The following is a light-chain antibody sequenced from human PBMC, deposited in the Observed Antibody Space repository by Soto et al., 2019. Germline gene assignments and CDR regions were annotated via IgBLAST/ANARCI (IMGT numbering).Light chain of an antibody. CDR2: GAS. CDR1: QSVSSSY. V-gene: IGKV3-20*01. J-gene: IGKJ5*01. CDR3: QQFDMSGPIT. Sequence: EIVLTQSPGTLSLSPGEGATLSCRASQSVSSSYLAWYQQKPGQAPRLLIYGASSRATGIPDRFSGSGSGTDFTLSISRVEPEDFAVYYCQQFDMSGPITFGQGT.